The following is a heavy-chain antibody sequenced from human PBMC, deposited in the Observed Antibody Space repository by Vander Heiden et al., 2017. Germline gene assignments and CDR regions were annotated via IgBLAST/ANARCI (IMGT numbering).Heavy chain of an antibody. D-gene: IGHD2-2*01. Sequence: EVQLVESGGGSVQLGRSLRPSCAASGFKFDDDAMHCVRQAPGKGLEWVSSISWNTGSIGYADSVKGRFTISRDNAKNALFLQMNTVRGDDMALYYCAKGYCGTTLCHLHSWVQGTLVTVSS. CDR2: ISWNTGSI. CDR3: AKGYCGTTLCHLHS. J-gene: IGHJ4*02. CDR1: GFKFDDDA. V-gene: IGHV3-9*03.